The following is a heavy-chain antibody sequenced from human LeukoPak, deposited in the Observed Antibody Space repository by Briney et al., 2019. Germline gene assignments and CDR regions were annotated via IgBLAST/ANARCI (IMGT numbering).Heavy chain of an antibody. CDR3: AKGVYCSSTSCYPGAFDI. D-gene: IGHD2-2*01. J-gene: IGHJ3*02. CDR2: ISGSGGST. V-gene: IGHV3-23*01. Sequence: GGSLRLSCAASGSTFSSYAMSWVRQAPGKGLEWVSAISGSGGSTYYADSAKGRFTISRDNSKNTLYLQMNSLRAEDTAVYYCAKGVYCSSTSCYPGAFDIWGQGTMVTVSS. CDR1: GSTFSSYA.